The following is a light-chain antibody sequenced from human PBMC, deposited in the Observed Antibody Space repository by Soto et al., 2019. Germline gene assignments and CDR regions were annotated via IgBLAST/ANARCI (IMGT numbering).Light chain of an antibody. CDR1: QSVSSSY. Sequence: EIVLTQSPGTLSLSPGERATRSCRASQSVSSSYLAWYQQKPGQAPRLLIYGASSRATGIPDRFSGSGSGTDFTLTSSRLEPEDFALYYCQQYGSSITFGQGTRLEIK. J-gene: IGKJ5*01. V-gene: IGKV3-20*01. CDR2: GAS. CDR3: QQYGSSIT.